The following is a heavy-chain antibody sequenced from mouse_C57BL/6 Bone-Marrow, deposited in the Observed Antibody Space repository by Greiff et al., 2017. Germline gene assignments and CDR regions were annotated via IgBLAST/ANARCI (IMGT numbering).Heavy chain of an antibody. CDR1: GFTFSSYG. CDR3: ARDDAGDYYDI. V-gene: IGHV5-6*01. Sequence: EVQLVESGGDLVKPGGSLKLSCAASGFTFSSYGMSWVRQTPDQRLEWVATISSGGSYTYYPDSVKGRFTISTDNAENTPYLQMSSLKSEDTAMYYWARDDAGDYYDIWGQGTGLTVSS. CDR2: ISSGGSYT. J-gene: IGHJ2*03. D-gene: IGHD2-13*01.